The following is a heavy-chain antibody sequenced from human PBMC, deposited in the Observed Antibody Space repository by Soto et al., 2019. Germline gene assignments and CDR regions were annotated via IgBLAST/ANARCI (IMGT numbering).Heavy chain of an antibody. D-gene: IGHD2-15*01. Sequence: VQLVESGGGLVQPGESLRLSCAASGFTFSSYWMHWVHQAPGKGLVWVSRINSDGSSTSYAGSVKGRFTISRDNAKNTLYLQMNSLRAEDTAVYYCVRTSLVVAAATREDYWGQGTLVTVSS. CDR3: VRTSLVVAAATREDY. J-gene: IGHJ4*02. CDR2: INSDGSST. CDR1: GFTFSSYW. V-gene: IGHV3-74*01.